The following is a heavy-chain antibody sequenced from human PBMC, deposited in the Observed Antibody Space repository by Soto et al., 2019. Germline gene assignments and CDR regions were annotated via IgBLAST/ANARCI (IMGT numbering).Heavy chain of an antibody. D-gene: IGHD4-4*01. J-gene: IGHJ4*02. CDR1: GGSISSGGYY. V-gene: IGHV4-31*03. Sequence: SETLSLTCTVSGGSISSGGYYWSWIRQHAGKGLEWIGYIYYSGSTYYNPSLKSRVTISVDTSKNQFSLKVSSAAAADTAVYYCARHSNRNYGLYFFDYWGLGALVTVSS. CDR3: ARHSNRNYGLYFFDY. CDR2: IYYSGST.